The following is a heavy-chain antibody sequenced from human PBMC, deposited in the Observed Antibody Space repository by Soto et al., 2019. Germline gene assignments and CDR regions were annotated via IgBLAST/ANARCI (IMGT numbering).Heavy chain of an antibody. D-gene: IGHD3-3*01. CDR3: ARHIALSGSFPFDY. V-gene: IGHV4-59*08. Sequence: SETLSLTCTVSGGSISSYDWSWIRQPPGKGLEWIGYIYYSGSTNYNPSLKSRVTISVNTSENQFSLKLSSVTAADTAVYYCARHIALSGSFPFDYWGQGTLLTVSS. J-gene: IGHJ4*02. CDR2: IYYSGST. CDR1: GGSISSYD.